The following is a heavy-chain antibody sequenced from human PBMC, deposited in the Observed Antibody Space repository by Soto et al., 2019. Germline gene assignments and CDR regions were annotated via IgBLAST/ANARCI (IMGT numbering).Heavy chain of an antibody. CDR1: RDTFTSYY. CDR3: ARDLANSIFPSYYFDY. D-gene: IGHD3-9*01. V-gene: IGHV1-2*04. Sequence: ASVKVSCKAPRDTFTSYYINWVRQAPGQGLEWMGVINPHGGSTAYAQKFKGWVTMTRDTSISTAYMELSRLRSDDTAVYYCARDLANSIFPSYYFDYWGQGTLVTVSS. J-gene: IGHJ4*02. CDR2: INPHGGST.